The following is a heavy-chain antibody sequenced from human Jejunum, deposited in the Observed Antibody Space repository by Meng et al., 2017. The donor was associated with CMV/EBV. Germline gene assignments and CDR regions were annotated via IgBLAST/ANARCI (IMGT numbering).Heavy chain of an antibody. J-gene: IGHJ4*02. V-gene: IGHV4-4*01. CDR2: IYRSGGT. CDR3: ARQLPRRRWGGNIFDY. D-gene: IGHD2/OR15-2a*01. CDR1: GVSLSSVIC. Sequence: SGVSLSSVICLCSVRQPPGRGPELVGEIYRSGGTNYNLSLKSRITMSEAKSKDQFSLKRSFVIAAVTAVYFSARQLPRRRWGGNIFDYWGQGTLVTVSS.